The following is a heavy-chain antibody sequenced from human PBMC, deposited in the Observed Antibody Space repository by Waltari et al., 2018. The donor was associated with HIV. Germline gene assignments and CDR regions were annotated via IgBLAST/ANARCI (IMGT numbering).Heavy chain of an antibody. CDR3: ARARYCSSTSCRTMDY. CDR1: GFTFSSYG. D-gene: IGHD2-2*01. Sequence: VQPGRSLRLSCAASGFTFSSYGMHWVRQAPGKGLEWVAVIWYDGSNKYYADSVKGRFTISRDNSKNTLYLQMNSLRAQDTAVYYCARARYCSSTSCRTMDYWGQGTLVTVSS. CDR2: IWYDGSNK. V-gene: IGHV3-33*01. J-gene: IGHJ4*02.